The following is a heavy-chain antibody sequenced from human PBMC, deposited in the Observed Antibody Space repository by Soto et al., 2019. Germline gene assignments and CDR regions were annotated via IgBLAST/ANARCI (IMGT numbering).Heavy chain of an antibody. D-gene: IGHD5-12*01. CDR1: GFTFSSYG. CDR2: VWYDGGNK. Sequence: QVQLVESGGGVVQPGRSLRLSCAASGFTFSSYGMHWVRQAPGKGLEWVALVWYDGGNKYYADSVKGRFTISRDNSKNTLYLQMNGLRDEDTAVYYCVRAAGYSGNDYVYYYGMDVWGHGTTVTVSS. V-gene: IGHV3-33*01. J-gene: IGHJ6*02. CDR3: VRAAGYSGNDYVYYYGMDV.